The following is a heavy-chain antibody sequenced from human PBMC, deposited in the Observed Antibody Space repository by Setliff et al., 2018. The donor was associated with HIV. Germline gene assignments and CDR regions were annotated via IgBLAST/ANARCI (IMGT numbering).Heavy chain of an antibody. V-gene: IGHV1-2*02. CDR1: GYTLTDHF. J-gene: IGHJ3*01. CDR3: ARSRLFRLGDLPLMGHGPNL. Sequence: GASVKVSCKASGYTLTDHFLHWVRQAPGQGLEWMAWINPENGEAKYAQKFQGRVTVTRDTSINTGYMELRSLRSDDTAVYYCARSRLFRLGDLPLMGHGPNLWGQGTKVTVSS. D-gene: IGHD3-16*01. CDR2: INPENGEA.